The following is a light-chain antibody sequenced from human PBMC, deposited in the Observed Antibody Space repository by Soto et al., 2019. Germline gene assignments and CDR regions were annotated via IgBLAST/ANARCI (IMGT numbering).Light chain of an antibody. V-gene: IGLV1-47*02. CDR3: SAWDDTLSGRV. CDR2: SDN. CDR1: TANIGKNF. J-gene: IGLJ1*01. Sequence: QTVLTQPPSASGAPGQRFTISCSGNTANIGKNFVYWYLQLPGTAPKLLIYSDNQRPSGVPDRFSGSKSGSSASLVLSGLRSDDDGDYYCSAWDDTLSGRVFGTGPKVTVL.